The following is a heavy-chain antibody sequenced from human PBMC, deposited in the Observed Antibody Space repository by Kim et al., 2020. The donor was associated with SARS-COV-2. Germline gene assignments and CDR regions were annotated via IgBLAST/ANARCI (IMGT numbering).Heavy chain of an antibody. CDR2: ISYDGSNK. Sequence: GGSLRLSCAASGFTFSSYAMHWVRQAPGKGLEWVAVISYDGSNKYYADSVKGRFTISRDNSKNTLYLQMNSLRAEDTAVYYCARDHFGIAVAGTLSFGYFDYWGQGTLVTVSS. CDR3: ARDHFGIAVAGTLSFGYFDY. CDR1: GFTFSSYA. J-gene: IGHJ4*02. V-gene: IGHV3-30-3*01. D-gene: IGHD6-19*01.